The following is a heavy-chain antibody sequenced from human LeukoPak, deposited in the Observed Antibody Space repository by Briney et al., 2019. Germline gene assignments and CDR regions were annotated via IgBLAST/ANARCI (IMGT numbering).Heavy chain of an antibody. J-gene: IGHJ4*02. CDR2: IYSGGST. CDR3: ARELYCSSTSCLRYFDY. D-gene: IGHD2-2*01. CDR1: GFTVSSKY. V-gene: IGHV3-53*01. Sequence: GGSLRLSCAASGFTVSSKYMSWVRQAPGKGLEWVSVIYSGGSTYYADSVKGRFTISRDNAKNSLYLQMNSLRAEDTAVYYCARELYCSSTSCLRYFDYWGQGTLVTVSS.